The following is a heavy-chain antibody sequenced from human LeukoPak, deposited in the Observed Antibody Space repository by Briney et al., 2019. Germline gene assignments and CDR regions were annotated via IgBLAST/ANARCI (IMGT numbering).Heavy chain of an antibody. V-gene: IGHV1-8*01. Sequence: ASVKVSCKASGSTFTSYDINWVRQATGQGLEWMGWMNPDSANTGYAQKFQGRVTMTGNTSISTAYMELSSLRSEDTAVYYCGRGLRGYSYGYLTSFDYWGQGTLVTVSS. J-gene: IGHJ4*01. CDR1: GSTFTSYD. CDR2: MNPDSANT. CDR3: GRGLRGYSYGYLTSFDY. D-gene: IGHD5-18*01.